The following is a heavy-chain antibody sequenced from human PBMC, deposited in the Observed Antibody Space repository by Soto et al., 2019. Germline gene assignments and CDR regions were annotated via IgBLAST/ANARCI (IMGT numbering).Heavy chain of an antibody. CDR3: ARSIIVLMVYAAPYYFDY. CDR1: GYTFTSYG. CDR2: ISAYNGNT. V-gene: IGHV1-18*01. D-gene: IGHD2-8*01. J-gene: IGHJ4*02. Sequence: GASVKVSCKASGYTFTSYGISWVRQAPGQGLEWMGWISAYNGNTNYAQKLQGRVTMTTDTPTSTAYMELRSLRSDDTAVYYCARSIIVLMVYAAPYYFDYWGQGTLVTVSS.